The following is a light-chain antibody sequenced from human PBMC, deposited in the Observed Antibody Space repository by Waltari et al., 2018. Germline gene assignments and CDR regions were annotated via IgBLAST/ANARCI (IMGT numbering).Light chain of an antibody. CDR1: SSNIGKNP. Sequence: QSGLTQPPSVSAAPGQQVTISCSGTSSNIGKNPVFWYQQLPGTAPKRPLYDNKEGTSGIPDRFLGSKSGNSATLGLNGIQTGDEADFYCASWDSSLSAGVFGGGTKLTVL. J-gene: IGLJ3*02. V-gene: IGLV1-51*01. CDR3: ASWDSSLSAGV. CDR2: DNK.